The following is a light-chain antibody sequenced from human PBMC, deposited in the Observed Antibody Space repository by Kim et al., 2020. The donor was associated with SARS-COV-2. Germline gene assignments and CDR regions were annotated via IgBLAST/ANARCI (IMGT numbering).Light chain of an antibody. Sequence: RFTISCTGSRCDIGADYGVHWYPQVPGTAPKLLIDGDTSRPSGVPARLFGSKSGTSASLAITGLQAEDEADYYCQSYDSSLSAWVFGGGTKLTVL. J-gene: IGLJ3*02. V-gene: IGLV1-40*01. CDR3: QSYDSSLSAWV. CDR1: RCDIGADYG. CDR2: GDT.